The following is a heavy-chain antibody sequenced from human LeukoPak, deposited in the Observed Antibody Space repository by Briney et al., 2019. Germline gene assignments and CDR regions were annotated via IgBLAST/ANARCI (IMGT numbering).Heavy chain of an antibody. J-gene: IGHJ4*02. Sequence: ASVKVSCKASGYTFTGYYMHWARQAPGQGLEWMGWINPNSGGTNYAQKFQGRVTMTRDTSISTAYMELSRLRSDDTAVYYCARGWGYYYDSSGYSQYWGQGTLVTVSS. CDR2: INPNSGGT. CDR3: ARGWGYYYDSSGYSQY. D-gene: IGHD3-22*01. CDR1: GYTFTGYY. V-gene: IGHV1-2*02.